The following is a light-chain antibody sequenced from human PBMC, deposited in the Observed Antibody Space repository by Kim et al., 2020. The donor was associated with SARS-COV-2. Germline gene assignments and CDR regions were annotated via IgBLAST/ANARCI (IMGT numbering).Light chain of an antibody. J-gene: IGLJ1*01. Sequence: QSVLTQPASVSGSPGQSITISCTGTSSDIGGYSYVSWYQQHPGKAPKLIIYDVSNRPSGVSNRFSGSKSGYTASLTISGLQAEDEADYYCSSYTSSIIYVFGTGTKVTVL. CDR3: SSYTSSIIYV. CDR1: SSDIGGYSY. V-gene: IGLV2-14*03. CDR2: DVS.